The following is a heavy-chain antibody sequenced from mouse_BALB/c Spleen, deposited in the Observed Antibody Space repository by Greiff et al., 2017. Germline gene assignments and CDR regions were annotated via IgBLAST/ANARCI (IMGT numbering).Heavy chain of an antibody. CDR1: GYSITSGYY. CDR3: ARALTTAFDY. D-gene: IGHD1-2*01. Sequence: DVKLQESGPGLVKPSQSLSLTCSVTGYSITSGYYWNWIRQFPGNKLEWMGYISYDGSNNYNPSLKNRISITRDTSKNQFFLKLNSVTTEDTATYYCARALTTAFDYWGQGTTLTVSS. V-gene: IGHV3-6*02. J-gene: IGHJ2*01. CDR2: ISYDGSN.